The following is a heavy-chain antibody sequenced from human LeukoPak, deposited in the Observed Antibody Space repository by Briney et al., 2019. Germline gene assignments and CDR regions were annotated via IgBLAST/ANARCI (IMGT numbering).Heavy chain of an antibody. CDR2: IKSKTDGGTT. CDR1: GFTFSNAW. Sequence: GGSLRLSCAASGFTFSNAWMSWVRQAPGKGLERVGRIKSKTDGGTTDYAAPVKGRFTISRDDSKNTLYLQVNSLKTEDTAVYYCTTVGIAAAGLGDPWGQGTLVTVSS. V-gene: IGHV3-15*01. D-gene: IGHD6-13*01. J-gene: IGHJ5*02. CDR3: TTVGIAAAGLGDP.